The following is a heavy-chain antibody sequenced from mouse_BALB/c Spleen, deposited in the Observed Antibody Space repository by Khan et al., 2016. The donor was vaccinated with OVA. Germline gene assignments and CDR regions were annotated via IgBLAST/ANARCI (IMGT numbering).Heavy chain of an antibody. CDR2: ISTYYGDA. Sequence: QVQLQQSGAELVRPGVSVKISCKGSGYTFTDFTMHWVKQSHAMSLEWIGVISTYYGDADYNQKFKGKATMTVDKSSNTAYMDLARLTSEDSAIYCFARGGGGDRFLYWGQGTLVTVSA. CDR3: ARGGGGDRFLY. J-gene: IGHJ3*01. CDR1: GYTFTDFT. V-gene: IGHV1S137*01.